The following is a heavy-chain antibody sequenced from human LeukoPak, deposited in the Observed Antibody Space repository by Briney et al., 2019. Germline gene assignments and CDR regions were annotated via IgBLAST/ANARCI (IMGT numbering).Heavy chain of an antibody. J-gene: IGHJ4*02. Sequence: GGSLRLSCAAPGFTFSSYAMNWVRQPPGKGLEWVSYISSSGTTIYYADSVKGRFTISRDIARNSLFLQMNSLRAEDSAVYYCARAIAAAECYWGQGTLVTVSS. CDR2: ISSSGTTI. D-gene: IGHD6-13*01. V-gene: IGHV3-48*01. CDR1: GFTFSSYA. CDR3: ARAIAAAECY.